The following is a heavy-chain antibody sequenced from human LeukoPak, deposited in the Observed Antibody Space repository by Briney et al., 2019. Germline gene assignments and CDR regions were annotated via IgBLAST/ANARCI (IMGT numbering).Heavy chain of an antibody. CDR2: ISYDGSNK. CDR3: AKDYYDSSGYYYGDY. J-gene: IGHJ4*02. V-gene: IGHV3-30*18. Sequence: GGSLRLSCAASGFTFSSYGMHWVRQAPGKGLEWVAVISYDGSNKYYADSVKGRFTISRDNSKNTLYLQVNSLRAEDTAVYYCAKDYYDSSGYYYGDYWGQGTLVTVSS. CDR1: GFTFSSYG. D-gene: IGHD3-22*01.